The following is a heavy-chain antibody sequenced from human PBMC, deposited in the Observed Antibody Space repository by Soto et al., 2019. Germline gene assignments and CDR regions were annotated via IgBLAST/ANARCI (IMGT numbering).Heavy chain of an antibody. J-gene: IGHJ4*01. V-gene: IGHV3-48*02. CDR2: ITIETGNV. Sequence: PGGSLRLSCAVSGFTFSDYWMSWFRQAPGKGLEWLAYITIETGNVLYADSVRGRFTISADNAENSVILQMNSLRDEDSAVYFCVRDRDLYRDMFHADLWGQGTLVTVSS. CDR3: VRDRDLYRDMFHADL. D-gene: IGHD3-10*02. CDR1: GFTFSDYW.